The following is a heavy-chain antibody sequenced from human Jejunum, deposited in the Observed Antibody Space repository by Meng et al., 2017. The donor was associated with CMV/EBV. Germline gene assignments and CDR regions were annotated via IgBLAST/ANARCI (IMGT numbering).Heavy chain of an antibody. Sequence: QLIEFGGGLVQAGGSLRLSCVASEFSFNIYAMNWFRQAPGKGLEWVSGIGDSGVSTYYAASVKGRFIISRDNSQNTVYLQMNSLRVEDTAVYYCAKDYNFWGQGTLVTVSS. V-gene: IGHV3-23*01. D-gene: IGHD3-3*01. CDR1: EFSFNIYA. J-gene: IGHJ4*02. CDR2: IGDSGVST. CDR3: AKDYNF.